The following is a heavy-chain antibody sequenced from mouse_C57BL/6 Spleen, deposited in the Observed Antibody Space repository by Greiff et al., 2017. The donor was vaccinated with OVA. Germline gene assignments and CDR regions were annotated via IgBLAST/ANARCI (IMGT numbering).Heavy chain of an antibody. D-gene: IGHD1-1*01. CDR2: IDPETGGT. J-gene: IGHJ2*01. Sequence: QVQLKESGAELVRPGASVTLSCKASGYTFTDYEMHWVKQTPVHGLEWIGAIDPETGGTAYNQKFKGKAILTADKSSSTAYMELRSLTSEDSAVYYCTRFPITTVVDYFDYWGQGTTLTVSS. CDR3: TRFPITTVVDYFDY. V-gene: IGHV1-15*01. CDR1: GYTFTDYE.